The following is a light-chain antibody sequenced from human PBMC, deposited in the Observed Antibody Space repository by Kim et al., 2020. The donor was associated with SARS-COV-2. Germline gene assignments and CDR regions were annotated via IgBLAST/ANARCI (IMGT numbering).Light chain of an antibody. V-gene: IGKV1D-12*01. CDR1: QSISTW. J-gene: IGKJ5*01. CDR2: TAS. Sequence: ASVADRFTITCRASQSISTWLAWYQQKPGKAPNLLIYTASILQNGVPSRFSGSGSGTDFTLTISSLQPEDSATYYCQQSNSFPITFGQGTRLEIK. CDR3: QQSNSFPIT.